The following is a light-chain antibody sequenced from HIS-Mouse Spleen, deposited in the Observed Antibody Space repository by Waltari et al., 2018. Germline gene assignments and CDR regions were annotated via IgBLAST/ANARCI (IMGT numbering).Light chain of an antibody. CDR1: SSDVGSYNL. V-gene: IGLV2-23*01. Sequence: QSALTQPASVSGSPVQSITISCTGTSSDVGSYNLVSWYQQHPGKAPKLMIYEGSKRPSGVSNRFSGSKCGNTASLTIAGLQAEDEADYYCCSYAGSSTWVFGGGTKLTVL. CDR3: CSYAGSSTWV. J-gene: IGLJ3*02. CDR2: EGS.